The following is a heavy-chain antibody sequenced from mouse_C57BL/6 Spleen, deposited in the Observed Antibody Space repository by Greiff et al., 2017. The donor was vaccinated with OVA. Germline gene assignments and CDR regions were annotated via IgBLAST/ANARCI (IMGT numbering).Heavy chain of an antibody. V-gene: IGHV1-55*01. CDR1: GYTFTSYW. CDR2: IYPGSGST. CDR3: ARRRTYYGSSYWYFDV. D-gene: IGHD1-1*01. Sequence: QVQLQQPGAELVKPGASVKMSCKASGYTFTSYWLTWVKQRPGQGLEWIGDIYPGSGSTNYNEKFKSKATLTVDTSSSTAYMQLSSLTSEDSAVYYCARRRTYYGSSYWYFDVWGTGTTVTVSS. J-gene: IGHJ1*03.